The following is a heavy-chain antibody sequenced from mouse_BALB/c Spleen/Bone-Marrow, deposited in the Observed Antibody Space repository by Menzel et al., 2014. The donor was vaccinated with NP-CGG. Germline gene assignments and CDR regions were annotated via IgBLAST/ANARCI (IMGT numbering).Heavy chain of an antibody. CDR2: ISSGGSYT. J-gene: IGHJ2*01. CDR1: GFTFSSYG. CDR3: ARPTTVVATGGSFDY. D-gene: IGHD1-1*01. Sequence: EVQVVESGGDLVKPGGSLKLSCAASGFTFSSYGMSWVRQTPDERLEWVATISSGGSYTYYPDSVKGRFTISRDNAKNXLYLQMSSLKSEDTAMYYCARPTTVVATGGSFDYWGQGTTLTVSS. V-gene: IGHV5-6*01.